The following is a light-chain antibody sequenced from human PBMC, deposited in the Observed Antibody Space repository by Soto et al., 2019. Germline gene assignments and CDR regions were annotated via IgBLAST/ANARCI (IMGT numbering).Light chain of an antibody. J-gene: IGLJ3*02. Sequence: QSALTQPASVSGSPGQSITISCAGSNSDVGAYNYVSWYQQHPGKDPKLIIFDVSNRPSGVSDRFSASKSGNTASLTISGLQAADEADYYCSSFTTSTTLVFGGGTKLTVL. CDR2: DVS. CDR3: SSFTTSTTLV. V-gene: IGLV2-14*03. CDR1: NSDVGAYNY.